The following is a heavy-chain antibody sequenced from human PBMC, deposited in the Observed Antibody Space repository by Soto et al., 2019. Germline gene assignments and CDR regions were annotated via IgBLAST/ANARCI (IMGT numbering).Heavy chain of an antibody. CDR2: MNRDGTNI. V-gene: IGHV3-74*01. CDR1: EFTFNVYW. D-gene: IGHD3-3*01. CDR3: ARTTQTYYDFWSGYYTGGSYYYYGMDV. Sequence: GGSLRLSCAASEFTFNVYWVHWVRQAPGKGLVWVAHMNRDGTNINYADSVKGRFTISRDHAKNALYLQMNSLRVEDTAVYYCARTTQTYYDFWSGYYTGGSYYYYGMDVWGQGTTVTVSS. J-gene: IGHJ6*02.